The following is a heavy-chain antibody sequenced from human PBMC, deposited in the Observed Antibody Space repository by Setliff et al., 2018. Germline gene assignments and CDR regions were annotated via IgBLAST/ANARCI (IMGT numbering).Heavy chain of an antibody. D-gene: IGHD1-7*01. V-gene: IGHV1-18*01. J-gene: IGHJ4*02. CDR3: ARDEDRNEMEIQGY. CDR2: ISASNGDT. Sequence: VASVKVSCKASGYTFTTNAISWVRQAPGQGLEWMGWISASNGDTNYAENLQGRVTMTTDISTSTAYMELRSLRSDDTAVYYCARDEDRNEMEIQGYWGQGTRVTVS. CDR1: GYTFTTNA.